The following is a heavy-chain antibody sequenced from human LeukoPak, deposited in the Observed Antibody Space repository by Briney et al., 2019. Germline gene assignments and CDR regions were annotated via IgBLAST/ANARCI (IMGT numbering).Heavy chain of an antibody. J-gene: IGHJ5*02. CDR2: ISYDGSNK. D-gene: IGHD3-3*01. Sequence: GGSLRLSCAASGFTFSSYAMHWVRQAPGKGLEWVAVISYDGSNKYYADSVKGRFTISRDNSKNTLYLQMNSLRAEDTAVYYCARVGTIFGVTSRYWFDPWGQGTLVTVSS. CDR3: ARVGTIFGVTSRYWFDP. V-gene: IGHV3-30-3*01. CDR1: GFTFSSYA.